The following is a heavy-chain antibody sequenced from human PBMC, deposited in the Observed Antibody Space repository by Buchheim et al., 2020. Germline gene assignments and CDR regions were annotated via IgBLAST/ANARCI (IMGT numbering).Heavy chain of an antibody. CDR2: ISGSGGST. V-gene: IGHV3-23*01. D-gene: IGHD6-19*01. CDR3: ARDLGIAVTGTNYYYGMDV. Sequence: EVQLLESGGGLVQPGGSLRLSCAASGFTFSSYAMSWVRQAPGKGLEWVSAISGSGGSTYYADSVKGRFTISRDNSKNTLYLQMNSLRAEDTAVYYCARDLGIAVTGTNYYYGMDVWGQGTT. CDR1: GFTFSSYA. J-gene: IGHJ6*02.